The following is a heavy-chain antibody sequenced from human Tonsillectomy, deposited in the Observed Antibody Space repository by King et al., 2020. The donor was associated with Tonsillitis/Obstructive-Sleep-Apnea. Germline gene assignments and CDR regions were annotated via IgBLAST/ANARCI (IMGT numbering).Heavy chain of an antibody. CDR1: GYTFTSYY. Sequence: QLQLVQSGAEVKKPGASVKVSCKASGYTFTSYYMHWVRQAPGQGLEWMGIINPSDGSTSYPQKFQGRVTMTRDTSTSTVYMELSSLRSEDTAVYYFARDVVMYGGNSEGFDYWGQGTLVTVSS. J-gene: IGHJ4*02. D-gene: IGHD4-23*01. CDR2: INPSDGST. V-gene: IGHV1-46*01. CDR3: ARDVVMYGGNSEGFDY.